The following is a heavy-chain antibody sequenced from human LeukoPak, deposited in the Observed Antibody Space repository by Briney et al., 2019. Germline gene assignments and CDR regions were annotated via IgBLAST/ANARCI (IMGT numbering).Heavy chain of an antibody. CDR2: IIPIFGIA. Sequence: SVKVSGKASGGTFSSYVISWVRQAPGQGLEWMGRIIPIFGIANYAQKFQGRVTITADKSTSTAYMELSSLRSEDTAVYYCARRGHSGSYLGFDPWGQGTLVTVSS. V-gene: IGHV1-69*04. CDR1: GGTFSSYV. D-gene: IGHD1-26*01. CDR3: ARRGHSGSYLGFDP. J-gene: IGHJ5*02.